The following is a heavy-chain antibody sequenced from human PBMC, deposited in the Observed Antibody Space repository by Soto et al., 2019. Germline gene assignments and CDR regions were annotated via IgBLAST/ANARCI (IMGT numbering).Heavy chain of an antibody. J-gene: IGHJ5*02. V-gene: IGHV1-3*01. Sequence: GSVKVSCKASGYTFTSYAMHWVRQAPGQRLEWMGWINAGNGNTKYSQKFQGRVTITRDTSASTAYMELSSLRSEDTAVYYCARAHYDSLTGDSLNWFDPWGQGTLLTVSS. CDR3: ARAHYDSLTGDSLNWFDP. CDR1: GYTFTSYA. CDR2: INAGNGNT. D-gene: IGHD3-9*01.